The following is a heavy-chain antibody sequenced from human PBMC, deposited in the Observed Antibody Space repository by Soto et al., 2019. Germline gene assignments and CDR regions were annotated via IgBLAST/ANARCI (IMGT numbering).Heavy chain of an antibody. V-gene: IGHV1-18*01. CDR2: ISAYNGNT. CDR3: ARQIFEGPYYDFWSGYLGV. Sequence: QVQLVQSGAEVKKPGASVKVSCKASGYTFTSYGISWVRQAPGQGLEWMGWISAYNGNTNYAQKLQGRVTMTTDTSSSTAYMELRSLRSDDTAVYYCARQIFEGPYYDFWSGYLGVWGQGTTVTVSS. D-gene: IGHD3-3*01. CDR1: GYTFTSYG. J-gene: IGHJ6*02.